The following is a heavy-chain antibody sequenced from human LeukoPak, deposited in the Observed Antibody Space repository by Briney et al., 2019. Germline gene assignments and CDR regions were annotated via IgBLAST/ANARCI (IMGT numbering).Heavy chain of an antibody. CDR2: INHSGST. J-gene: IGHJ4*02. CDR3: ASDAVGATTN. CDR1: GGSISSYH. Sequence: SETLSLTCTVSGGSISSYHWSWIRQPPGKGLEWIGEINHSGSTNYNPSLKCRVTISVDTSKNQFSLKLSSVTAADTAVYYCASDAVGATTNWGQGTLVTVSS. V-gene: IGHV4-34*01. D-gene: IGHD1-26*01.